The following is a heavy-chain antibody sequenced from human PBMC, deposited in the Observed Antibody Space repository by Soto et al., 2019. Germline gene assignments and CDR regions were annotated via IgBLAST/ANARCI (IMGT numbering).Heavy chain of an antibody. CDR1: GYTFTSYD. J-gene: IGHJ6*02. Sequence: QVQLVQSGAEVKKPGASVKVSCKASGYTFTSYDSNWVRQATGQGLEWMGWMNPNSGNTAYAQKFQGRVTMTRNTSISTAYMELSSLRSEDTAVYHCARDRETYGMDVWGRGTTVTVSS. CDR2: MNPNSGNT. V-gene: IGHV1-8*01. CDR3: ARDRETYGMDV.